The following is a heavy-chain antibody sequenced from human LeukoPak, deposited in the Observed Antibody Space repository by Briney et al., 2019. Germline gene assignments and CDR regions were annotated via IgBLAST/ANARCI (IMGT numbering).Heavy chain of an antibody. D-gene: IGHD6-19*01. CDR3: AKGLMEHSGWYGY. CDR1: GFTFSSYG. Sequence: GGSLRLSCAASGFTFSSYGMRWVRQAPGKGLEWVAVISYDGSNKYYADSVKGRFTISRDNSKNTLYLQMNSLRAEDTAVYYCAKGLMEHSGWYGYWGQGTLVTVSS. CDR2: ISYDGSNK. J-gene: IGHJ4*02. V-gene: IGHV3-30*18.